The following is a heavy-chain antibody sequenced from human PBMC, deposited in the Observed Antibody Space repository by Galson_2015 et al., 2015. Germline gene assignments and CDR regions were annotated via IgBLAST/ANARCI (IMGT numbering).Heavy chain of an antibody. CDR2: ISAYNGNT. CDR3: ARDCSSTSCYSLNYYYYGMDV. D-gene: IGHD2-2*01. CDR1: GYTFTSYG. Sequence: SVKVSCKASGYTFTSYGISWVRQAPGQGLEWMGWISAYNGNTNYAQKLQGRVTMTTDTSTSTAYMELRSLRSDDTAVYYCARDCSSTSCYSLNYYYYGMDVWGQGTTVTVSS. V-gene: IGHV1-18*04. J-gene: IGHJ6*02.